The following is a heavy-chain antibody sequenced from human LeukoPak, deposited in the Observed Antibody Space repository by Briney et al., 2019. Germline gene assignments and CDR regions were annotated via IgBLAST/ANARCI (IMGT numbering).Heavy chain of an antibody. V-gene: IGHV1-2*02. CDR1: GYTFTGYY. CDR3: ARTSSWYYYYYMDV. Sequence: ASVRVSCKASGYTFTGYYMHWVRQAPGQGLEWMGWINPNSGGTNYAQKFQGRVTMTRDTSISTAYMELSRLRSDDTVVYYCARTSSWYYYYYMDVWGKGTTVTVSS. J-gene: IGHJ6*03. CDR2: INPNSGGT.